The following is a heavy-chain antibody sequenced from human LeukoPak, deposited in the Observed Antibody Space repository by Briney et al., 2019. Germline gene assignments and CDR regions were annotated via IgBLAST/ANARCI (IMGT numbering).Heavy chain of an antibody. CDR2: IYRGGST. J-gene: IGHJ4*02. CDR3: AGELGSSGHGY. Sequence: GGSLRLSCAASGFTVRSNYMSWVRQARGKGLEWVSTIYRGGSTSYADSVKGRFTISRDNSKNTLYLQMNSLRAEDTAVYYCAGELGSSGHGYWGQGTLVTVSS. D-gene: IGHD6-19*01. CDR1: GFTVRSNY. V-gene: IGHV3-53*01.